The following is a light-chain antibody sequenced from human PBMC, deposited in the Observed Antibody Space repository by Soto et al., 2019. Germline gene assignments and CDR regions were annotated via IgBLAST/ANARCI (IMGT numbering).Light chain of an antibody. CDR2: TGS. CDR3: QQANSFPLT. V-gene: IGKV1-12*01. Sequence: DIQMTQSPSSVSASVGDRVSITCRASQGISNWLAWYQQKPGRAPKLLIYTGSSLQSGVPSRFSGTGSGTDFTLTISSLQPKDVATYYCQQANSFPLTFGGGPKVEIK. CDR1: QGISNW. J-gene: IGKJ4*01.